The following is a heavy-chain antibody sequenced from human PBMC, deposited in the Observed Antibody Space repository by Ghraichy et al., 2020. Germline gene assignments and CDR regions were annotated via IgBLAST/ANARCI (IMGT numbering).Heavy chain of an antibody. Sequence: SETLSLTCTVSGGSISSSSYYWGWIRQPPGKGLEWIGSIYYSGSTYYNPSLKSRVTISVDTSKNQFSLKLSSVTAADTAVYYCARHGSMIVVAVDYWGQGTLVTVSS. CDR1: GGSISSSSYY. CDR3: ARHGSMIVVAVDY. CDR2: IYYSGST. V-gene: IGHV4-39*01. D-gene: IGHD3-22*01. J-gene: IGHJ4*02.